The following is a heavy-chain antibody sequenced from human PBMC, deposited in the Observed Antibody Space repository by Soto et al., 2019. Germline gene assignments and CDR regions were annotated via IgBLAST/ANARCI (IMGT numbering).Heavy chain of an antibody. CDR3: ARSLHLYDILTGYYTYYFDY. CDR1: GGSISSYY. J-gene: IGHJ4*02. D-gene: IGHD3-9*01. Sequence: SSETLSLTCTVSGGSISSYYWSWIRQPPGKGLEWIGYIYYSGSTNYNPSLKSRVTISVDTSKNQFSLKLSSVTAADTAVYYCARSLHLYDILTGYYTYYFDYWGQGTQVTVSS. CDR2: IYYSGST. V-gene: IGHV4-59*08.